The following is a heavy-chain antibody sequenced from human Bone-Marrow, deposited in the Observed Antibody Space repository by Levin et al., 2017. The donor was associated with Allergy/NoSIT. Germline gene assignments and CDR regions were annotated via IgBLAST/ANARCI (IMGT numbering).Heavy chain of an antibody. D-gene: IGHD2-2*02. CDR2: ISYDGSYE. V-gene: IGHV3-30*03. Sequence: GGSLRLSCAASGFAFSSYGMHWVRQAPGKGLEWVAVISYDGSYEYYADSVKGRFTLSRDNSKKTLYLQLHTLRPEDTAVYYCARDPNGFCDSINCYTTAFDIWGQGTRVTVSS. CDR1: GFAFSSYG. J-gene: IGHJ3*02. CDR3: ARDPNGFCDSINCYTTAFDI.